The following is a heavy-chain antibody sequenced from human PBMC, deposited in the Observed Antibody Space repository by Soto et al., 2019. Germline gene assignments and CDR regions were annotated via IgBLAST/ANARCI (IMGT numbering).Heavy chain of an antibody. V-gene: IGHV4-31*03. CDR1: GGSISSGGYY. CDR2: ISYSGST. D-gene: IGHD1-1*01. J-gene: IGHJ4*02. Sequence: QVQLQESGPGLVKPSQTLSLTCTVSGGSISSGGYYWSWIRQHPGKGLEWIGYISYSGSTYYNPSLKRRVTTPVDTSKTQFALKLRSVTAADTAVYYCARWPQLEPRFDYWGQGTLVTVSS. CDR3: ARWPQLEPRFDY.